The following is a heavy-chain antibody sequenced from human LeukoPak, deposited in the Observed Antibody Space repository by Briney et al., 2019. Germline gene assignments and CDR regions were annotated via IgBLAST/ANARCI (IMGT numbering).Heavy chain of an antibody. CDR3: ARDNPYYYLY. CDR2: ISAYNGDT. CDR1: GYTFTNYG. Sequence: ASVKVSCRASGYTFTNYGISWMRQAPGQGLEWMGWISAYNGDTKYLEKLRGRVTMTTDTSTSTAYMELRSLRSDDTAVYYCARDNPYYYLYWGQGTLVTVSS. D-gene: IGHD3-22*01. J-gene: IGHJ4*02. V-gene: IGHV1-18*01.